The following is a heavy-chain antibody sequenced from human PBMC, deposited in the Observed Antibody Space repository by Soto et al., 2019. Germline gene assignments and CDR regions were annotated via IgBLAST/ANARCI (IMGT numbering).Heavy chain of an antibody. V-gene: IGHV3-23*01. D-gene: IGHD2-2*01. CDR3: AKFLLYCSSTSCTFWFDP. Sequence: PGGSLRLSCAASGFTFSSYAMSWVRQAPGKGLEWVSAISGSGGSTYYADSVKGRFTISRDNSKNTLYLQMNSLRAEDTAVYYCAKFLLYCSSTSCTFWFDPWGQGTLVTVSS. CDR2: ISGSGGST. CDR1: GFTFSSYA. J-gene: IGHJ5*02.